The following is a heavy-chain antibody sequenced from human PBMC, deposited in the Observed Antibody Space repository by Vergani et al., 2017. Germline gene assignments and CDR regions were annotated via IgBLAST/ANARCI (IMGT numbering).Heavy chain of an antibody. V-gene: IGHV4-39*07. D-gene: IGHD1-1*01. CDR2: IYYSGST. CDR3: ARGSVGSHAFDI. CDR1: GGSISSSSYY. Sequence: QLQLQESGPGLVKPSETLSLTCTVSGGSISSSSYYWGWIRQPPGKGLEWIGSIYYSGSTYYNPSLKSRVTISVDTSKNQFSLKLSSVTAADTAVYYCARGSVGSHAFDIWGQGTMVTVSS. J-gene: IGHJ3*02.